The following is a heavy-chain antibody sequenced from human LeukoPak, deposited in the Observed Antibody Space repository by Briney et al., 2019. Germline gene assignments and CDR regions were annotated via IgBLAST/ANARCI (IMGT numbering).Heavy chain of an antibody. CDR1: GFAFSSYG. V-gene: IGHV3-33*01. CDR2: IWYDGSNK. D-gene: IGHD6-6*01. CDR3: ARDFFREYSSSSGDY. Sequence: GRSLRLSCAASGFAFSSYGMHWVRQAPGKGLEWVAVIWYDGSNKYYADSVKGRFTISRDNSKNTPYLQMNSLRAEDTAVYYCARDFFREYSSSSGDYWGQGTLVTVSS. J-gene: IGHJ4*02.